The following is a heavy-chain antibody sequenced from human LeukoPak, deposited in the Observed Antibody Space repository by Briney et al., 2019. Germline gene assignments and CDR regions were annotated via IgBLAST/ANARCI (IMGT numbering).Heavy chain of an antibody. CDR1: GYTFTSYG. D-gene: IGHD2-2*02. CDR2: ISAYNGNT. J-gene: IGHJ6*03. CDR3: ARDRAPVVPAAIRYYYYYMDV. Sequence: ASVKVSCKASGYTFTSYGISWVRQAPGQGLEWMGWISAYNGNTNYAQKLQGRVTMTTDTSTSTAYMELRSLRSDDTAVYYCARDRAPVVPAAIRYYYYYMDVWGKGTTVTVSS. V-gene: IGHV1-18*01.